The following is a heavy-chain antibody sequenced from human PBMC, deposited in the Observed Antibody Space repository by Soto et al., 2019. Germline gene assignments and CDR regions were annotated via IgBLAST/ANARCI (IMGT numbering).Heavy chain of an antibody. V-gene: IGHV3-23*01. CDR2: ITQSGDLT. J-gene: IGHJ4*02. CDR3: AKEENAGMVVTPFDH. CDR1: GFTFSSYG. D-gene: IGHD2-21*02. Sequence: QTGGSLRLSCAASGFTFSSYGMSWVRQAPGKGLEWVSAITQSGDLTFYIDSVRGRFTISKDSSENTLHLQMNNLRAEDTAVYYCAKEENAGMVVTPFDHWGPGTLVTVSS.